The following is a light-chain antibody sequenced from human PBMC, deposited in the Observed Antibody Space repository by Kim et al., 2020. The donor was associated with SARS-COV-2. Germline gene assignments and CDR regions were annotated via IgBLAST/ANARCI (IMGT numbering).Light chain of an antibody. J-gene: IGKJ2*01. V-gene: IGKV3-20*01. CDR3: QQYGSSLMYT. Sequence: SPGESANLSCRARQSVSSSYLAWYQQKPGQAPRLLIYGASSRATGIPDRFSGSGSGTDFTLTISRLEPEDFAVYYCQQYGSSLMYTFGQGTKLEI. CDR2: GAS. CDR1: QSVSSSY.